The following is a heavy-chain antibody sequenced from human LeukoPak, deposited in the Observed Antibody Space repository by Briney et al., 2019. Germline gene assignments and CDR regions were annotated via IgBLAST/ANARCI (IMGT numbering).Heavy chain of an antibody. CDR3: AKARFRGVVVVIFDY. Sequence: GGSLRLSCAASGFAFWDYSMNWVRQAPGKGLEWVSTIDSRSSDIHYADSVRGRLTISRDNAKNSLYLQMNSLRAEDTAVYYCAKARFRGVVVVIFDYWGQGTLVTVSS. CDR1: GFAFWDYS. D-gene: IGHD2-15*01. CDR2: IDSRSSDI. J-gene: IGHJ4*02. V-gene: IGHV3-21*04.